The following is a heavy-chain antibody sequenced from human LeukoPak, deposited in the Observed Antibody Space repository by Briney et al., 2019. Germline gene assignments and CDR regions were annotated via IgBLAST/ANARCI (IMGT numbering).Heavy chain of an antibody. CDR3: ARDLREHGVFDI. D-gene: IGHD1-26*01. J-gene: IGHJ3*02. CDR1: GFTLTSHS. Sequence: GGSLRLSCAASGFTLTSHSLNWVRQAPGKGLEWVSSISFDSTYIYYADSLKGRFSVSRDNSKNTVFLQLNSLRAEDTAVYYCARDLREHGVFDIWGQGAMVTVSS. V-gene: IGHV3-21*04. CDR2: ISFDSTYI.